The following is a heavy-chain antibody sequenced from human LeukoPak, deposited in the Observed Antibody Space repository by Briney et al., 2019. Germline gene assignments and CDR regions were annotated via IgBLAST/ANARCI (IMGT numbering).Heavy chain of an antibody. V-gene: IGHV3-33*01. Sequence: GRSLRLSCTAPGFTFKSYAIHWIRQAPGKGLEWVALVWHDGSNRYYADSVKGRFTISRDNSKNTVYLQMNSLRGEDTAVYYCARELFGSGSCPDYWGQGTLVTVSS. J-gene: IGHJ4*02. CDR2: VWHDGSNR. D-gene: IGHD3-10*01. CDR3: ARELFGSGSCPDY. CDR1: GFTFKSYA.